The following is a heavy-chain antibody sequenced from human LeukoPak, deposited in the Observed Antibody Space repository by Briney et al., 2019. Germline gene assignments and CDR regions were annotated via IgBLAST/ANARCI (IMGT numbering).Heavy chain of an antibody. Sequence: ASVKVSCKVSGYTLTELSMHWVRQAPGKGLEWMGGFDPEDGETIYAQKFQGRVTMTEDTSTDTAYMELSSLRSEDTAVYYCATVGPLLHSDAFDIWGQGTMVTVSS. CDR1: GYTLTELS. D-gene: IGHD1-26*01. CDR3: ATVGPLLHSDAFDI. V-gene: IGHV1-24*01. J-gene: IGHJ3*02. CDR2: FDPEDGET.